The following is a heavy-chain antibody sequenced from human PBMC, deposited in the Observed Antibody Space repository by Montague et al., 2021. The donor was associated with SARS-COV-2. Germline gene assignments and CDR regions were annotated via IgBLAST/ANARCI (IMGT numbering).Heavy chain of an antibody. D-gene: IGHD1-26*01. Sequence: SETLSLTCTVSGGSIRSYYWSWIRQSQGKGLEWVCYIYYDGSTNYNPSLKSRITMSVDSSKNQFSLRLSSVTAADTAVYYCACYGSCFEHWGQGTLVTVSS. CDR1: GGSIRSYY. CDR2: IYYDGST. V-gene: IGHV4-59*03. J-gene: IGHJ4*02. CDR3: ACYGSCFEH.